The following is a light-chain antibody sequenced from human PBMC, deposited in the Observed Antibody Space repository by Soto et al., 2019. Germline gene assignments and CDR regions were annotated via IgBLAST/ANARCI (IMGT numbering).Light chain of an antibody. CDR2: DNN. CDR3: GTWDSSLSAVV. V-gene: IGLV1-51*01. CDR1: SSNIGNNY. J-gene: IGLJ2*01. Sequence: QSVLTQPPSVSAAPGQKVTISCSGSSSNIGNNYVSWYQQLPGTAPKLLIYDNNKRPSGIPDRFSGYKSGTSATLSITGLQTEDEADYYCGTWDSSLSAVVFGGGTKLTVL.